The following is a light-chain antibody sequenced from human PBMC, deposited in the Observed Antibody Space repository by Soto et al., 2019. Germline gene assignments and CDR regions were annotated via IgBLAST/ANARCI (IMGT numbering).Light chain of an antibody. J-gene: IGKJ4*01. Sequence: EIVMTQSPATLSVSPGERATLSCRASQSVSSNLAWFQQKPGQAPRLLIYGASTRAAGIPARFSGSGSGTDFTIIIISLQSDDFAVYYCHQYNNWPLTFGGGTKVEIK. V-gene: IGKV3-15*01. CDR1: QSVSSN. CDR2: GAS. CDR3: HQYNNWPLT.